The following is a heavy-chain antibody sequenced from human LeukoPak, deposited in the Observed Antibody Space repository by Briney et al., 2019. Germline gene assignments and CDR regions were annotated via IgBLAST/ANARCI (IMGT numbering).Heavy chain of an antibody. CDR2: ISSSGGST. V-gene: IGHV3-23*01. D-gene: IGHD3-10*01. CDR1: GFTFSTYA. J-gene: IGHJ4*02. Sequence: GGSLRLSCAAAGFTFSTYAMSWVRGAPGKGLEWVSTISSSGGSTYYADSVKGRFTISRDNSKNTLYLQMNSLRAEDTAVYYCAKRKLLWFGEPIDYWGQGTLVTVSS. CDR3: AKRKLLWFGEPIDY.